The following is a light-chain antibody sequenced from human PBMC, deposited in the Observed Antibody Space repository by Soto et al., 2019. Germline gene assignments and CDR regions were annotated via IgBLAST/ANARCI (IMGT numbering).Light chain of an antibody. Sequence: QSVLTQPASVSGSPGQSVAISCIGTSSDVGAYNYVSWYQQHPGKAPKLLLSEVSNRPSGVSDRFFGSKSGSTASLTISGLQPEDEADYYCSSLTTRFTYVFGTGTKLTVL. CDR2: EVS. CDR3: SSLTTRFTYV. CDR1: SSDVGAYNY. V-gene: IGLV2-14*01. J-gene: IGLJ1*01.